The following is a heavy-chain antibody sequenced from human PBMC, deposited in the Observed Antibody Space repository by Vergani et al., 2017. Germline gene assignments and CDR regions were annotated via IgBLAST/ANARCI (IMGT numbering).Heavy chain of an antibody. D-gene: IGHD6-13*01. V-gene: IGHV4-61*02. CDR1: GGAVNSGSNF. Sequence: QVQLQESGPGLVKPSQTLSLTCSVSGGAVNSGSNFWTWIRQPAGKGLEWIGRTSTDGSTHYNPSLKSRVTVSVDTSKTQISLRLSSVNATDTAVYYCARGSRAAGYSGPDSWGQGTRVTVSS. CDR3: ARGSRAAGYSGPDS. CDR2: TSTDGST. J-gene: IGHJ4*02.